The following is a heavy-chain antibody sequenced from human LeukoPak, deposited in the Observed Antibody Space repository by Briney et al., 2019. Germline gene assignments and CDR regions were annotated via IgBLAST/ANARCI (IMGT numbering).Heavy chain of an antibody. CDR1: GFTFSTYS. CDR2: ISSSSSTI. D-gene: IGHD5-24*01. CDR3: ARASLQRWLQLGGD. V-gene: IGHV3-48*02. Sequence: GGSLRLSCTASGFTFSTYSMNWVRQAPGKGLEWVSYISSSSSTIYYADSVKGRFTISRDNAKNSLYLQMNSLRDEDTAVYYCARASLQRWLQLGGDWGQGTLVTVSS. J-gene: IGHJ4*02.